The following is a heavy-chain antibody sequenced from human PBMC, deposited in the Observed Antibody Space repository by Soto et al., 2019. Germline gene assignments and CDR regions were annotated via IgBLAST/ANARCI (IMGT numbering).Heavy chain of an antibody. Sequence: QVQLVQYGAEVKKPGASVKVSCKASGYTFTDNYLHWVRQAPGQGLEWMGWINPKSGGTDFAQKFQGRVTMTRDTAITTAYMELSRLRYDDTAVYYCARAYSGSGSPKFWGQGTLVTVSS. CDR3: ARAYSGSGSPKF. CDR2: INPKSGGT. V-gene: IGHV1-2*02. D-gene: IGHD3-10*01. CDR1: GYTFTDNY. J-gene: IGHJ4*02.